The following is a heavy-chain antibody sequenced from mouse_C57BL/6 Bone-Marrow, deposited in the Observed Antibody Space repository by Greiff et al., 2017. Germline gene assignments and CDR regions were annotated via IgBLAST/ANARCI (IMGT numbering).Heavy chain of an antibody. Sequence: QVQLQQPGAELVMPGASVKLSCKASGYTFTSYWMHWVKQRPGQGLEWIGEIDPSDSYTNYNQKFKGKSTLTVAKSSSTAYMQLSSLTSEDSAVYYGAREGLSRVDYGSGSWWYFDVWGTGTTVTVSS. J-gene: IGHJ1*03. D-gene: IGHD1-1*01. V-gene: IGHV1-69*01. CDR3: AREGLSRVDYGSGSWWYFDV. CDR2: IDPSDSYT. CDR1: GYTFTSYW.